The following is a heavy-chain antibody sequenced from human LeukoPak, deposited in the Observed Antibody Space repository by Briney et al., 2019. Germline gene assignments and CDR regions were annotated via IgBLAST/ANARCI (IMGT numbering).Heavy chain of an antibody. CDR3: ARGLIVVVPAAISKVANWFDP. V-gene: IGHV4-34*01. Sequence: SETLSLTCAVYGGSFSGYYWGWIRQPPGKGLEWIGEINHSGSTNYNPSLKSRVTISVDTSKNQFSLKLSSVTAADTAVYYCARGLIVVVPAAISKVANWFDPWGQGTLVTVSS. CDR2: INHSGST. J-gene: IGHJ5*02. CDR1: GGSFSGYY. D-gene: IGHD2-2*02.